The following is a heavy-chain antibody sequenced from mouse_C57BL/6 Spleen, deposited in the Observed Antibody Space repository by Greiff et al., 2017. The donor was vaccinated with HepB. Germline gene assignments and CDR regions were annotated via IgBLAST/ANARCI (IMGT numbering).Heavy chain of an antibody. CDR1: GYTFTSYD. CDR2: IYPRDGST. J-gene: IGHJ3*01. V-gene: IGHV1-85*01. D-gene: IGHD2-2*01. Sequence: VMLVESGPELVKPGASVKLSCKASGYTFTSYDINWVKQRPGQGLEWIGWIYPRDGSTKYNEKFKGKATLTVDTSSSTAYMELHSLTSEDSAVYFCARRDTMVNAWFAYWGQGTLVTVSA. CDR3: ARRDTMVNAWFAY.